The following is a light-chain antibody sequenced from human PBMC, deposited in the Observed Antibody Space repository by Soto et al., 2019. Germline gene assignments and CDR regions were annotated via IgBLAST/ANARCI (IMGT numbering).Light chain of an antibody. CDR3: QSYDSSNHWV. CDR2: EDN. CDR1: SGSIASNY. Sequence: NFMLTQPHSVSASPGKTVTISCTGSSGSIASNYVQWYQQRPGSAPTTVIYEDNQRPSGVPDRFSGSIDSSSNSASLTISGLKTEDEADYYCQSYDSSNHWVFGGGTKVTVL. V-gene: IGLV6-57*02. J-gene: IGLJ3*02.